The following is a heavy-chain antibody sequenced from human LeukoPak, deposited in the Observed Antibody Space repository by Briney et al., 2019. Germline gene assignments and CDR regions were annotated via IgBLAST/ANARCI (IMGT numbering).Heavy chain of an antibody. CDR1: GGSISSYY. J-gene: IGHJ4*02. CDR2: IYTSGST. Sequence: PSETLSLTCTVSGGSISSYYWSWIRQPAGKGLEGIGRIYTSGSTNHNPSRKSGGTMSLDTSKNQVSLKLSAVAAADTAVYYCASRSKVSEHPDSSGYKEYWGQGTLVTVSS. D-gene: IGHD2-15*01. CDR3: ASRSKVSEHPDSSGYKEY. V-gene: IGHV4-4*07.